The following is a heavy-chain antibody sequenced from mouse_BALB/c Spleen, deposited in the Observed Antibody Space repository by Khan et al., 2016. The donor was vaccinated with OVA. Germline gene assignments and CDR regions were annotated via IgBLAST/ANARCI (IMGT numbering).Heavy chain of an antibody. CDR2: ISTYYGDA. V-gene: IGHV1S137*01. CDR3: ARGKRFAY. J-gene: IGHJ3*01. CDR1: GYTFTDYA. D-gene: IGHD2-1*01. Sequence: VQLQESGAELVRPGVSVKISCKVSGYTFTDYAMHWVKQSHAKSLEWIGVISTYYGDAAYNQKFQGKATITVAKSSSTAYMELASLTSEDSAIYYCARGKRFAYWGQGTLVTVSA.